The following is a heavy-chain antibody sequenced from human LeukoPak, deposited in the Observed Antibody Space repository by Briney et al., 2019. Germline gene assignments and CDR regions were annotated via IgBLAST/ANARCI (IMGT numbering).Heavy chain of an antibody. CDR3: ARRERYFDWFHIYYYYYMDV. Sequence: SVKLSCKASGGTFSSYAISWVRQAPGQGLEWMGGIIPIFGTANYAQKFQGRVTITADKSTSRAYMELSSLRSEDTTVYYCARRERYFDWFHIYYYYYMDVWGKGTTVTISS. J-gene: IGHJ6*03. CDR1: GGTFSSYA. CDR2: IIPIFGTA. V-gene: IGHV1-69*06. D-gene: IGHD3-9*01.